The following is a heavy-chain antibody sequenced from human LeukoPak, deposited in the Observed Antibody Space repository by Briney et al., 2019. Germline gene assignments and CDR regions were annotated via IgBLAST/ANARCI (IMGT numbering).Heavy chain of an antibody. Sequence: GGSLRLSCAASGFTFSVCWLAWLRQSPGKGLEWVANVKVDGSDKNYVDSVKGRFTISRDNAKNSVYLQMNSLSVGDTAVYYAARMGSYFLGGTNHYFMDYWGQGTLVTVSS. J-gene: IGHJ4*02. V-gene: IGHV3-7*01. CDR3: ARMGSYFLGGTNHYFMDY. CDR1: GFTFSVCW. CDR2: VKVDGSDK. D-gene: IGHD2/OR15-2a*01.